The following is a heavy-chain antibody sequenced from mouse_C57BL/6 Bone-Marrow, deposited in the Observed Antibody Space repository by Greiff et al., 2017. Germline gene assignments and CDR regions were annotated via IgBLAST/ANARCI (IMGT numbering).Heavy chain of an antibody. CDR2: IDPSDSYT. CDR1: GYTFTSYW. CDR3: ARDGSSYPLAIDY. J-gene: IGHJ4*01. D-gene: IGHD1-1*01. Sequence: QVQLQQPGAELVKPGASVKLSCKASGYTFTSYWMQWVKQRPGQGLEWIGEIDPSDSYTNYNQKFKGKATLTVDTSSSTAYMQLSSLTSEDSAVYYCARDGSSYPLAIDYWGQGTSGTVSS. V-gene: IGHV1-50*01.